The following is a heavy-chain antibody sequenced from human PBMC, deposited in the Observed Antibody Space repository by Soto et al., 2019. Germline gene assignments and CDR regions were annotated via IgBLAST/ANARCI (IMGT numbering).Heavy chain of an antibody. CDR1: GYTFGGHS. D-gene: IGHD1-26*01. Sequence: QVQLMQSGAGVKKPGASVKISCTAPGYTFGGHSIHWLRQAPGQSLEWVAWISADNGNTKISQKFQARLSITIDASATTVYMELSSLTSEDTSVYYCAIDWSRAKYFQRWGQGTLVTLSS. CDR3: AIDWSRAKYFQR. J-gene: IGHJ1*01. CDR2: ISADNGNT. V-gene: IGHV1-3*01.